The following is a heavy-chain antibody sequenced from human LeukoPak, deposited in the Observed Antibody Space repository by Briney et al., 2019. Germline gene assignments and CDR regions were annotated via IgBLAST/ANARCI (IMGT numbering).Heavy chain of an antibody. CDR3: ARVNINNWHSCDY. J-gene: IGHJ4*02. CDR2: IYHSGSP. CDR1: GGSISSNNW. D-gene: IGHD1-1*01. V-gene: IGHV4-4*02. Sequence: SETLSLTCAVSGGSISSNNWWGWVRQPPGKGLEWIGEIYHSGSPNYNPTLKSRVTISVDKSRNHFSLNLSSVTAADTAVYYCARVNINNWHSCDYWGQGTLVTVSS.